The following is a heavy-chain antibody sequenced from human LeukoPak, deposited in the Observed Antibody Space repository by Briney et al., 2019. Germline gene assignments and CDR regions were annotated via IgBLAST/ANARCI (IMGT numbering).Heavy chain of an antibody. CDR2: INSNTRST. V-gene: IGHV1-2*02. D-gene: IGHD6-19*01. Sequence: ASVKLFCKASGYTFTGYYMHCVRQPPGQGLDSSEWINSNTRSTNYAQKFQGRGTMTRDTSISTAYMELNRLRSDDTAVYYCARDSGITVAGAYYFYTMDVWGQGTTVTVSS. J-gene: IGHJ6*02. CDR3: ARDSGITVAGAYYFYTMDV. CDR1: GYTFTGYY.